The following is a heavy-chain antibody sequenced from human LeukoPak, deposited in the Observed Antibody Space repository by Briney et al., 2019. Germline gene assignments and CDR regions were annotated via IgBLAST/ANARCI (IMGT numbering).Heavy chain of an antibody. CDR2: INPNSGGT. CDR3: ARMRAVVPAANFDY. CDR1: GYTFTGYY. V-gene: IGHV1-2*02. Sequence: GASVKVSRKASGYTFTGYYMHWVRQAPGQGLEWMGWINPNSGGTNYAQKFQGRVTMTRDTSISTAYMELSRLRSDDTAVYYCARMRAVVPAANFDYWGQGTLVTVSS. J-gene: IGHJ4*02. D-gene: IGHD2-2*01.